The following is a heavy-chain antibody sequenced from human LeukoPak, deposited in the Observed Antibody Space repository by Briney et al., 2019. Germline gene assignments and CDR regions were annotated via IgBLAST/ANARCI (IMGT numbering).Heavy chain of an antibody. D-gene: IGHD1-26*01. CDR1: GYTFTSYD. CDR3: AEIDTAGYSGRRFDP. Sequence: ASVKVSCKASGYTFTSYDISWVRQATGQGLEWMGWMNPNSGNTGYAQKFQGRVTITADESTSTAYMELSSLRSEDTAAYYCAEIDTAGYSGRRFDPWGQGTLVTVSS. V-gene: IGHV1-8*03. CDR2: MNPNSGNT. J-gene: IGHJ5*02.